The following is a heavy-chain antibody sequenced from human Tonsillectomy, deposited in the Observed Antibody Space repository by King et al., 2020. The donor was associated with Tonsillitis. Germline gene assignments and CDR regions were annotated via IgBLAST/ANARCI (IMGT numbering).Heavy chain of an antibody. D-gene: IGHD3-16*02. V-gene: IGHV4-34*01. CDR1: CASLSNYY. CDR2: IKYSGST. CDR3: ARVYSDDVWGSYRYLDS. Sequence: VQLQQWGAGLLKPSETLSLTCAVNCASLSNYYWSWIRQPPGKGLQWIGEIKYSGSTNHNPSLKSRVTMSLDPSKNHFSLQLTSVTAADTGLYFCARVYSDDVWGSYRYLDSWGLGTLVTVSS. J-gene: IGHJ5*01.